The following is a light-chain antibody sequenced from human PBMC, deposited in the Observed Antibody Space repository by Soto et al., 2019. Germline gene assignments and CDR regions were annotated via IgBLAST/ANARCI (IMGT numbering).Light chain of an antibody. J-gene: IGLJ1*01. V-gene: IGLV2-14*03. Sequence: QSVLAQPASVSGSPGQSIAISCTGTSSDVGAYDFVSWYQQHPDKAPKLMIYEVSHRPSGVSYRFSGSKSVNTATLTISGPQAEDEADYYCSSYTTSSTRVFGTGTKVTVL. CDR3: SSYTTSSTRV. CDR1: SSDVGAYDF. CDR2: EVS.